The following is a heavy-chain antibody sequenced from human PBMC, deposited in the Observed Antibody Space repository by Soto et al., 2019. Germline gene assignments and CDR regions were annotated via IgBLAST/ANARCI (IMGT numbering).Heavy chain of an antibody. Sequence: SETLSLTCVVYSGSFSGYYWNWIRQRPGKRLEWIGEINHSGGTNYNPSLKSRVIISLDKSRNQFSLRLSSVTAADTAVYFCASHRGSTFGPYDDWGQGTQVTVSS. CDR2: INHSGGT. V-gene: IGHV4-34*01. J-gene: IGHJ4*01. CDR1: SGSFSGYY. D-gene: IGHD1-1*01. CDR3: ASHRGSTFGPYDD.